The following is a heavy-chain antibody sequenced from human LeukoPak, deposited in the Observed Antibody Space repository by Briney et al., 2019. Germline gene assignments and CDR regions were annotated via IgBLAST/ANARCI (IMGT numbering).Heavy chain of an antibody. V-gene: IGHV3-7*01. Sequence: GGSLRLSCAASVFTFSTYWMSWVRQAPGKGLEWVANIKQDGSEKYYVDSVKGRFTISRDNAKNSLYLQMNSLRAEDTAVYYCARYQGGGWDVWGQGTTVTVSS. CDR3: ARYQGGGWDV. D-gene: IGHD6-25*01. CDR1: VFTFSTYW. CDR2: IKQDGSEK. J-gene: IGHJ6*02.